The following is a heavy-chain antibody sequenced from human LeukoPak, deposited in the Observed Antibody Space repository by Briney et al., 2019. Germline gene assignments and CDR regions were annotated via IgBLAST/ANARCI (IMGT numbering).Heavy chain of an antibody. V-gene: IGHV3-20*04. J-gene: IGHJ4*02. CDR1: GYTFDDYG. D-gene: IGHD1-20*01. CDR2: INWNGGST. CDR3: ARVRDRYNWNDFDY. Sequence: GGSLRLSCAASGYTFDDYGMSWVRQAPGKGLEWVSGINWNGGSTGYADSVTGRFTISRDNAKNSLYLQMNSLRAEDTALYYCARVRDRYNWNDFDYWGQGTLVTVSS.